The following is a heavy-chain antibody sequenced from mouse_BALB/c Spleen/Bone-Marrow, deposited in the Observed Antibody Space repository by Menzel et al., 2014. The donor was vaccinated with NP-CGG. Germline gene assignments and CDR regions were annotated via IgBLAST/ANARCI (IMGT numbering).Heavy chain of an antibody. J-gene: IGHJ2*01. Sequence: EVHLVESGGGLVQPGGSLKLSCAASGFDFSRYWMSWVRQAPGKGLEWIGEINPDSRTKNYSPSLKDKFIISRDNAENTLYLRLNKVRSEDTALYYCARPDYYGYLNYWGQGTTLTVSS. V-gene: IGHV4-1*02. D-gene: IGHD1-1*01. CDR3: ARPDYYGYLNY. CDR2: INPDSRTK. CDR1: GFDFSRYW.